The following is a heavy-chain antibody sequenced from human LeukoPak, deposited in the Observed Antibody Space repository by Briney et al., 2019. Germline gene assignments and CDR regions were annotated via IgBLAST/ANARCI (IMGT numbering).Heavy chain of an antibody. D-gene: IGHD6-6*01. J-gene: IGHJ3*02. V-gene: IGHV5-51*01. CDR1: GYSFTSYW. CDR2: IYPGDSDT. CDR3: AMPSSIAARLIPFDI. Sequence: GESLKISCKGSGYSFTSYWIGWVRQMPGKGLEWMGIIYPGDSDTRYSPSFQGQVTISADKSISTAYLQWSSLKALDTAMYYCAMPSSIAARLIPFDIWAKGQWSPSLQ.